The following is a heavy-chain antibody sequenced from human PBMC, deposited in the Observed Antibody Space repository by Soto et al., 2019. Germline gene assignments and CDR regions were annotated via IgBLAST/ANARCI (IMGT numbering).Heavy chain of an antibody. CDR2: IYYSGST. CDR3: ARDSRMNWFDP. V-gene: IGHV4-30-4*01. Sequence: SETLSLTCTVSGGSISSGDYYWSWIRQPPGKGLEWIGYIYYSGSTYYNPSLKSRVTISVDTSKNQFSLKLSPVTAADTAVYYCARDSRMNWFDPWGQGTLVTVSS. J-gene: IGHJ5*02. CDR1: GGSISSGDYY. D-gene: IGHD2-8*01.